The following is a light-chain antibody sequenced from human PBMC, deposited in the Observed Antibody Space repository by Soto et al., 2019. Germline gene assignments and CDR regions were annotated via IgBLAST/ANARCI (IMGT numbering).Light chain of an antibody. CDR2: EAS. J-gene: IGLJ1*01. CDR1: GXDVRTYNL. CDR3: CSYAGDKTYV. V-gene: IGLV2-23*01. Sequence: QSVLTQPASVSGSPGQSITICCTVTGXDVRTYNLVSWYQQHPGKVPKLIIYEASKRPSGVSNRFSGSQPGNTASLTVSGLQAEDEADYYCCSYAGDKTYVFGSGTKVTVL.